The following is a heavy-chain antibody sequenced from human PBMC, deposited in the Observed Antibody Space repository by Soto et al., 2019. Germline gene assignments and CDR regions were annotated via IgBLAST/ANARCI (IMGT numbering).Heavy chain of an antibody. J-gene: IGHJ6*02. CDR1: GFTFSSYA. D-gene: IGHD6-19*01. CDR2: ISGSGGST. CDR3: AKDKGGSSGWYSQMYYYYGMDV. Sequence: EVQLLESGGGLVQPGGSLRLSCAASGFTFSSYAMSWVRQAPGKGLEWVAAISGSGGSTYYADSVKGRFTISRDNSKNTLDLQMNSLRAEDTAVYYCAKDKGGSSGWYSQMYYYYGMDVWGQGTTVTVSS. V-gene: IGHV3-23*01.